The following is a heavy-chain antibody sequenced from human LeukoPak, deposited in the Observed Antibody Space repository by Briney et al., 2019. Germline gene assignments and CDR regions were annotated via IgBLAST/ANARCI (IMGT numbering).Heavy chain of an antibody. J-gene: IGHJ4*02. CDR2: ISYDGRVQ. CDR3: ARDSYSVVGKYDSSGYYGDS. Sequence: GRSLRLSCAASGFTFSSYAMHWVRQAPGKGLEWVATISYDGRVQYYPDSVKGRFTISRDNSKNTLYLQMNSLRPEDTAVYYCARDSYSVVGKYDSSGYYGDSWGQGTLVTVSS. D-gene: IGHD3-22*01. V-gene: IGHV3-30*04. CDR1: GFTFSSYA.